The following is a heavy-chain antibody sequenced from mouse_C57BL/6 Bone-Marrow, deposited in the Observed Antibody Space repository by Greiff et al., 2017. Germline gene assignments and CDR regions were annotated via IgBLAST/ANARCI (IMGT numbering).Heavy chain of an antibody. D-gene: IGHD1-1*01. CDR1: GYTFTNYW. J-gene: IGHJ4*01. CDR3: AKIYYDGSSYAMDY. Sequence: QVQLQQSGAELVRPGTSVKMSCKASGYTFTNYWIGWAKQRPGHGLEWIGDIYPGGGYTNYNEKFKGKATLTADKSSSTAYMQFSSLTSEDSAIYYCAKIYYDGSSYAMDYWGQGTSVTVSS. V-gene: IGHV1-63*01. CDR2: IYPGGGYT.